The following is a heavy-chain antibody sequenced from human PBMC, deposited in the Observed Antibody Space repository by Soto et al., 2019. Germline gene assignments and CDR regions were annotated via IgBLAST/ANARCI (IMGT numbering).Heavy chain of an antibody. CDR2: ISGSGGST. Sequence: GGSLRLSCAVSGFTFSSYAINWVRQAPGKGLEWTSSISGSGGSTYYADSVQGRFTISRDNSKNTLYLQMNSLRVEDTAIYYCAKDRGLGIRRAVVPFDYWGQGTMVTVS. V-gene: IGHV3-23*01. CDR3: AKDRGLGIRRAVVPFDY. D-gene: IGHD2-15*01. J-gene: IGHJ4*02. CDR1: GFTFSSYA.